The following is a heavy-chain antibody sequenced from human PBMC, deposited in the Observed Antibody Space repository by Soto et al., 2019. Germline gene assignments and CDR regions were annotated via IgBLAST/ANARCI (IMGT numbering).Heavy chain of an antibody. J-gene: IGHJ6*02. CDR3: ARLPDGYYYYGMDV. CDR2: MNPNSGNT. CDR1: GYTFTSYD. V-gene: IGHV1-8*01. Sequence: QVQLVQSGAEVKKPGASVKVSCKASGYTFTSYDINWVRQATGQGLEWMGWMNPNSGNTGYAQKFQGRVTMTTNTSISTAYMELSSLRSEAPAVYYCARLPDGYYYYGMDVWGQGTTVTVSS.